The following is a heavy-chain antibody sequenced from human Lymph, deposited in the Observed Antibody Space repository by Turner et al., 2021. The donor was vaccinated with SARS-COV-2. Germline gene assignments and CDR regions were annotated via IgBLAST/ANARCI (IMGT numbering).Heavy chain of an antibody. CDR1: GFTFSGYS. V-gene: IGHV3-21*01. D-gene: IGHD3-22*01. Sequence: EVQLVESGGGLVKPGGALRLSCAASGFTFSGYSMNWVRLSPGNGLECVSSISSSSSYIYYAASVKGRFTISRDNANISLYLQMNSLRAEDTAVYYCARVCGMIVPHDAFDIWGQGTMVTISS. CDR3: ARVCGMIVPHDAFDI. CDR2: ISSSSSYI. J-gene: IGHJ3*02.